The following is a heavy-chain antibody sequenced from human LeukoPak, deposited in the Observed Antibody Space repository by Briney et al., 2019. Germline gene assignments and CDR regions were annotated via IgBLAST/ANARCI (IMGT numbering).Heavy chain of an antibody. CDR1: GFTFSTYF. Sequence: GGSLRLSCAASGFTFSTYFMSWVRQAPGAGLEWVSSISGSGGSTYYADSVKDRFTISRDSSKNTVYLEMNSLRAEDTAVYYCAKPYYYDNTGYVFDCWGQGTLVTVSS. CDR3: AKPYYYDNTGYVFDC. V-gene: IGHV3-23*01. D-gene: IGHD3-22*01. CDR2: ISGSGGST. J-gene: IGHJ4*02.